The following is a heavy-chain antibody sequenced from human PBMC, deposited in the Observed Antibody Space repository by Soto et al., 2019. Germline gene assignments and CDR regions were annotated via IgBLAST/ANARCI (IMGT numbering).Heavy chain of an antibody. CDR1: GYTFTSYG. CDR3: ARGKGMEENYYYHGMDV. J-gene: IGHJ6*02. CDR2: ISAYNGNT. Sequence: ASVKVSCKASGYTFTSYGISWVRQAPGQGLEWMGWISAYNGNTNYSQKFHHRATITRDTSASIAYMELSSLRSEDTAVYYCARGKGMEENYYYHGMDVWGQGTTVTVSS. V-gene: IGHV1-18*01. D-gene: IGHD1-1*01.